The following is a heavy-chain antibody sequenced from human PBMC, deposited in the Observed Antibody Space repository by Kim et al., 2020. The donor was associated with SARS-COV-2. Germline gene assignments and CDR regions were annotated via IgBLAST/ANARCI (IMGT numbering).Heavy chain of an antibody. V-gene: IGHV3-23*01. J-gene: IGHJ4*02. CDR3: AKCDDSSGYYGHFDY. Sequence: DAVKGRFTISRDNAKNTLYLKMNSLGAEDTAVYYCAKCDDSSGYYGHFDYWGQGTLVTVSS. D-gene: IGHD3-22*01.